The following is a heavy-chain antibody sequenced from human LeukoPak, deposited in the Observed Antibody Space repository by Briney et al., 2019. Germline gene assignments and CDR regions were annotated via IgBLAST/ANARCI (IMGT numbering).Heavy chain of an antibody. J-gene: IGHJ4*02. CDR2: ISGSGGST. CDR1: GFTFSSYG. D-gene: IGHD4-17*01. V-gene: IGHV3-23*01. CDR3: ASYDGDYVLALGY. Sequence: PGGTLRLSCAASGFTFSSYGMSWVRQAPGKGLEWVSAISGSGGSTYYADSVKGRFTISRDNSKNTLYLQMNSLRAEDTAVYYCASYDGDYVLALGYWGQGTLVTVSS.